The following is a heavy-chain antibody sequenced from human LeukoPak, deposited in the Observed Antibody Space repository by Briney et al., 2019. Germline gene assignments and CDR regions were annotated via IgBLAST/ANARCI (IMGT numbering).Heavy chain of an antibody. J-gene: IGHJ6*03. CDR3: ARFSAHQLRSGYYYYMDV. CDR1: GGSISSYY. Sequence: KASETLSLTCTVSGGSISSYYWSWIRQPAGKGLEWIGRIYTSGSTNYNPSLKSRVTISVDTSKNQFSLKLSSVTAADTAVYYCARFSAHQLRSGYYYYMDVWGKGTTVTVSS. D-gene: IGHD2-2*01. CDR2: IYTSGST. V-gene: IGHV4-4*07.